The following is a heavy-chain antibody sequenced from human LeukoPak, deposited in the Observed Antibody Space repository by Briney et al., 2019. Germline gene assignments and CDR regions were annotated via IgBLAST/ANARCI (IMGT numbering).Heavy chain of an antibody. V-gene: IGHV4-30-4*01. Sequence: PSETLSLTCTVSGGSISSGDYYWSWIRQPPGKGLEWIGYIHYSGSTYYNPSLKSRVTISVDTSKNQFSLKLSSVTAADTAVYYCARDGPLIYSSSPTGYYGMDVWGQGTTVTVSS. CDR2: IHYSGST. CDR1: GGSISSGDYY. J-gene: IGHJ6*02. D-gene: IGHD6-13*01. CDR3: ARDGPLIYSSSPTGYYGMDV.